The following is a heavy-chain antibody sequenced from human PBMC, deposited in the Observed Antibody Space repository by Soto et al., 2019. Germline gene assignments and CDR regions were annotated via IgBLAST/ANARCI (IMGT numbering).Heavy chain of an antibody. Sequence: QVQLQESGPGLVKPSETLSLTCTVSGGSISSYYWSWIRQSPGKGLEWIGYIHYSGSTKSNPSLKSRVTISVDPSRNQGSLKLSSVTAADSAVYFCARGRYQLLHPYSYGMDVWGQGTTVTASS. D-gene: IGHD2-2*01. CDR2: IHYSGST. CDR1: GGSISSYY. V-gene: IGHV4-59*01. CDR3: ARGRYQLLHPYSYGMDV. J-gene: IGHJ6*02.